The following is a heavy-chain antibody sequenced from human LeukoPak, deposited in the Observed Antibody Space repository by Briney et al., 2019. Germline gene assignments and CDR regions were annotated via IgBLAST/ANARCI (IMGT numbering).Heavy chain of an antibody. Sequence: PGGSLRLSCAASGFTFSSYSMNWVRQAPGKGLEWVSSISSSSSYIYYADSVKGRFTISRDNAKNSLYLQMNSLRAEDTAVYYCARDLYGSGSCYNYYWGQGTLVTVSS. CDR1: GFTFSSYS. CDR3: ARDLYGSGSCYNYY. V-gene: IGHV3-21*01. J-gene: IGHJ4*02. D-gene: IGHD3-10*01. CDR2: ISSSSSYI.